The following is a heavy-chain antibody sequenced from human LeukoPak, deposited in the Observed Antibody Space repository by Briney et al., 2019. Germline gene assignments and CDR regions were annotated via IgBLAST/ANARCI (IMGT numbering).Heavy chain of an antibody. J-gene: IGHJ4*02. Sequence: GGSLRLSCSASGFTFSDYDMNWVRQAPGEGLEWVSSISYLSSHVYYGDSVKGRFSISRDNAKNSLYLQMNSLGAEDTAIYYCGRAFPPLRTSSAGDLWGQGILVTVSS. V-gene: IGHV3-21*01. D-gene: IGHD3-16*01. CDR2: ISYLSSHV. CDR1: GFTFSDYD. CDR3: GRAFPPLRTSSAGDL.